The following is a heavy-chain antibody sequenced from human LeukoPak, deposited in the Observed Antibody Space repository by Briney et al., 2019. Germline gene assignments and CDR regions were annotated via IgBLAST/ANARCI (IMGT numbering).Heavy chain of an antibody. CDR1: GFSFSTYE. Sequence: GGSMRLASAVSGFSFSTYELICVRQAPGKGLEWVSYISSSATTIYYADSVKGRFTISRDNAKNSLSLQMNSLRVDDTAVYYWVREGHFYLDYWGQGTLVTVSS. V-gene: IGHV3-48*03. D-gene: IGHD2/OR15-2a*01. J-gene: IGHJ4*02. CDR3: VREGHFYLDY. CDR2: ISSSATTI.